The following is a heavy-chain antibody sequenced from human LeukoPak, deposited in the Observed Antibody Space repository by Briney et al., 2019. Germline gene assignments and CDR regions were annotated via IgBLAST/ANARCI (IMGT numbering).Heavy chain of an antibody. CDR1: GFTFNIYS. Sequence: GGSLRLSCAASGFTFNIYSMNWVRQAPGKGLEWVSSITSSGNYIYYADSVKGRFSISRDNAKNSLYLQMNSLRAEDTAVYYCARDLTKVVPEPHWGQGTLVTVSS. V-gene: IGHV3-21*01. CDR3: ARDLTKVVPEPH. D-gene: IGHD4-23*01. J-gene: IGHJ4*02. CDR2: ITSSGNYI.